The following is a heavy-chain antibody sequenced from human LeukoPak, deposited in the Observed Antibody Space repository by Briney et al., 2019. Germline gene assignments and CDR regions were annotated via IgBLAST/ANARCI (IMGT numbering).Heavy chain of an antibody. CDR1: VGTFSSYA. CDR2: IIPILGIA. Sequence: SVKVSCKASVGTFSSYAISWVRQAPGQGLEWMGRIIPILGIANYAQKFQGRVTITADKSTSTAYMELSSLRSEDTAVYYCARDPFTVTSGMDVWGQGTTVTVSS. D-gene: IGHD4-17*01. J-gene: IGHJ6*02. V-gene: IGHV1-69*04. CDR3: ARDPFTVTSGMDV.